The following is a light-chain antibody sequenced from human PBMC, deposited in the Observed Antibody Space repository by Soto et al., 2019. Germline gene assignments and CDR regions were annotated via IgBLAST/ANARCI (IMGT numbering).Light chain of an antibody. V-gene: IGKV3-15*01. CDR2: GAS. J-gene: IGKJ1*01. CDR3: QQYDNWPQT. Sequence: EIVMTQSPAALSVSPGDRATRSCRASQSVSSNLAWYQQKPGQAPRLLMYGASTRATGIPARFSGTGSGTDFTLTVSSLQSEDFAVYYCQQYDNWPQTFGQGTKVDI. CDR1: QSVSSN.